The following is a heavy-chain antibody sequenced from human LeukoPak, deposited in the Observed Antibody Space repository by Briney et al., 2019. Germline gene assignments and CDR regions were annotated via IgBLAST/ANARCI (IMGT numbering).Heavy chain of an antibody. J-gene: IGHJ5*02. CDR3: ARDDPRGPYGGDWFDP. V-gene: IGHV1-69*13. D-gene: IGHD3-10*01. CDR2: IIPIFGTA. CDR1: GGTFSSYA. Sequence: ASVKVSCKASGGTFSSYAISWVRQAPGQWLESMGGIIPIFGTANYAQKFQGRVTITADESTSTAYMELSSLRSEDTAVYYCARDDPRGPYGGDWFDPWGQGTLVTVSS.